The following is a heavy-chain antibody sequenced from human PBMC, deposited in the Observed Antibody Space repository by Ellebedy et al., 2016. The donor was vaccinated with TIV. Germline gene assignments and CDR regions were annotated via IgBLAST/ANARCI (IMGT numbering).Heavy chain of an antibody. J-gene: IGHJ4*02. CDR1: GFTFSDYY. CDR3: ARDFGHSGYDLLDY. CDR2: MRHDGSQK. Sequence: GGSLRLSCAASGFTFSDYYMSWIRQAPGKGLEWVANMRHDGSQKYYVDSVKDRFTISRDNARDSLYLQMNSLRVEDTAVYYCARDFGHSGYDLLDYWGQGTLVTVSS. D-gene: IGHD5-12*01. V-gene: IGHV3-7*03.